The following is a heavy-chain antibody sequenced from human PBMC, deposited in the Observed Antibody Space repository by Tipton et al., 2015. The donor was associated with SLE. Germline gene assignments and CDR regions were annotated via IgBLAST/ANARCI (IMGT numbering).Heavy chain of an antibody. D-gene: IGHD2-8*01. J-gene: IGHJ6*02. CDR1: GGSISTYY. CDR2: VYYIGRT. Sequence: TLSLTCTVSGGSISTYYWNWIRQPPGKGLEWIGYVYYIGRTNYKSSLRSRVTISVDPAKNQFSLKLTSVTAADTAVYYCARGMLTWRGAIIGVDVWGHGTSVNVSS. V-gene: IGHV4-59*08. CDR3: ARGMLTWRGAIIGVDV.